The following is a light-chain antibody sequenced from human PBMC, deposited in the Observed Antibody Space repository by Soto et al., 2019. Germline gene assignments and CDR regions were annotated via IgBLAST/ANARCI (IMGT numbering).Light chain of an antibody. V-gene: IGKV3-20*01. CDR1: QTVSSSY. Sequence: EIVLTQSPGTLSLSPGERATLSCMASQTVSSSYLAWYQQKPGQAPRLLIYGASSRATGIPDRFSGSGSGTDFTLTISRLEPEDFAVYYCQQYASSLLTFGGGTKVDIK. CDR2: GAS. J-gene: IGKJ4*01. CDR3: QQYASSLLT.